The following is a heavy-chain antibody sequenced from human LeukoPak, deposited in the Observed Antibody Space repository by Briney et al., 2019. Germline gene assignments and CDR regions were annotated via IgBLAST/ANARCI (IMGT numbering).Heavy chain of an antibody. V-gene: IGHV4-39*01. CDR2: IYYSGST. Sequence: SETLSLTCTVSGGPISSSSYYWGWIRQPPGTGLEWIGSIYYSGSTYYNPSLKSRVTISVDTSKNQFSLKLSSVTAADTAVHYCANSANYGGNSGYFDCWGQGTLVTVSS. D-gene: IGHD4-23*01. CDR3: ANSANYGGNSGYFDC. J-gene: IGHJ4*02. CDR1: GGPISSSSYY.